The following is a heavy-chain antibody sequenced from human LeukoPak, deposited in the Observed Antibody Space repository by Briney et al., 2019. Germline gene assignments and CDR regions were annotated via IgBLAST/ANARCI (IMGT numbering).Heavy chain of an antibody. CDR1: GFIFSTFG. CDR3: ARDRAWNYFDY. D-gene: IGHD3-3*01. Sequence: GGSLRLSCAASGFIFSTFGVHWVRQAPGKGLEWVAVIWYDGSRKYYAHSVEGRFTISRDNSKNTLYLQMDSLRAEDTAVYYCARDRAWNYFDYWGQGTLVTVSS. J-gene: IGHJ4*02. V-gene: IGHV3-33*01. CDR2: IWYDGSRK.